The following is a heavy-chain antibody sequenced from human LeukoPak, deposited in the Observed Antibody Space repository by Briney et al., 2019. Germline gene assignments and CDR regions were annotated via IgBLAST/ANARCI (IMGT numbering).Heavy chain of an antibody. V-gene: IGHV3-74*01. D-gene: IGHD1-26*01. CDR3: ARGMGSSRSSIDY. CDR1: GFTFSSYW. J-gene: IGHJ4*02. CDR2: IKSDGSRT. Sequence: PGGSLRLSCSAAGFTFSSYWMHWVRQVPGKGLVWVSGIKSDGSRTDFADSVKGRFTISRDNAKNTLYLQMNSLRAEDTAVYYCARGMGSSRSSIDYWGQGTLVTVSS.